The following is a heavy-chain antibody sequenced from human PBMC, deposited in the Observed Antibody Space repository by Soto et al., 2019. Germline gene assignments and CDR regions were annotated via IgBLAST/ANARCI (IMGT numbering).Heavy chain of an antibody. Sequence: QVQLVESGGGVVQPGRSLRLSCAASGFTFSSYGMHWVRQAPGKGLEWVAVIWYDGSNKYYADSVMGRFTISRDNSKNTLYLQMNSLRAEDTAVYYCARDYDSSGYPRYYFDYWGQGTLVTVSS. V-gene: IGHV3-33*01. CDR3: ARDYDSSGYPRYYFDY. D-gene: IGHD3-22*01. CDR1: GFTFSSYG. J-gene: IGHJ4*02. CDR2: IWYDGSNK.